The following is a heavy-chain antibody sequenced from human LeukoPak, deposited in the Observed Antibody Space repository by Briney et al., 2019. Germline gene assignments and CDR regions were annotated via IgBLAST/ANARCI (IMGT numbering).Heavy chain of an antibody. CDR2: ISGSGSTT. CDR1: GFTFSSYA. J-gene: IGHJ4*02. Sequence: PGGSLRLSCAASGFTFSSYAMGWVRQAPGKGLEWVSVISGSGSTTYYADSVKGRFTISRDNSKNTLYLQMNSLRAEDTAVYYCARGSRPVVAANSFDYWGQGTLVTVSS. V-gene: IGHV3-23*01. D-gene: IGHD2-15*01. CDR3: ARGSRPVVAANSFDY.